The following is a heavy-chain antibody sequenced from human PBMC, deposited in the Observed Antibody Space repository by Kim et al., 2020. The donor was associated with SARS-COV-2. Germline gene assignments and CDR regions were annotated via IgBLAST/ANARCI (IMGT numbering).Heavy chain of an antibody. J-gene: IGHJ6*02. V-gene: IGHV1-46*01. D-gene: IGHD3-10*01. Sequence: ASVKVSCKASGYTFTSYYMHWVRQAPGQGLEWMGIINPSGGSTSYAQKFQGRVTMTRDTSTSTVYMELSSLRSEDTAVYYCARSMVRGIRLHYYYYGMDVWGQGTTVTVSS. CDR2: INPSGGST. CDR3: ARSMVRGIRLHYYYYGMDV. CDR1: GYTFTSYY.